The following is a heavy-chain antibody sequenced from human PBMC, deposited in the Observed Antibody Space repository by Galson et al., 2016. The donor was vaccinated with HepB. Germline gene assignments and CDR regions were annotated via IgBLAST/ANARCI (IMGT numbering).Heavy chain of an antibody. CDR1: GFTFSYYV. Sequence: SLRLSCAASGFTFSYYVIHWVRQAPGRGLEWVAVIWYDGTNEYYTDSVKGRFTISRDNSKNTLYLQMNSLRAEDTAVYFCAREAKENDAFDIWGQGTMVTVSS. D-gene: IGHD4/OR15-4a*01. V-gene: IGHV3-33*01. CDR2: IWYDGTNE. J-gene: IGHJ3*02. CDR3: AREAKENDAFDI.